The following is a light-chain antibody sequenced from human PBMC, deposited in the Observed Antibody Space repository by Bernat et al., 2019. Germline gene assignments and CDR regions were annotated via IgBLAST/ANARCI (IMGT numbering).Light chain of an antibody. CDR2: DNN. CDR3: GTWDSSLSTWV. CDR1: GSNIGHNY. J-gene: IGLJ3*02. Sequence: QSVLTQPPSVSAAPGQKVTLSCSGSGSNIGHNYVSWYQQLPGTAPKLLIYDNNKRPSGIPDRFSGSKSGTSATLRIAGLQTGDEADYYCGTWDSSLSTWVFGGGTKLTVL. V-gene: IGLV1-51*01.